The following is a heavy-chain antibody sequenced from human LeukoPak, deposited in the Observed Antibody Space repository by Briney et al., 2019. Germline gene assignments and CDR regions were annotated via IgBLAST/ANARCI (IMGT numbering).Heavy chain of an antibody. CDR1: GFSFSSHW. Sequence: PGGSLRLSCAASGFSFSSHWMTWARQAPGKGLEWVANINKEGSDIHYVDSVKGRFTISRDNAKNSLYLQMNSLRAEDTAVYYCARDVACYRADYWGQGTLVTVSS. D-gene: IGHD1-14*01. CDR3: ARDVACYRADY. CDR2: INKEGSDI. V-gene: IGHV3-7*04. J-gene: IGHJ4*02.